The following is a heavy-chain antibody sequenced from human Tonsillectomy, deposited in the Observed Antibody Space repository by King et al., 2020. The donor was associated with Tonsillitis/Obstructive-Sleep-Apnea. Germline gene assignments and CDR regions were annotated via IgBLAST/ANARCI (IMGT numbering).Heavy chain of an antibody. CDR3: ARHGGPMVGRVDGWFDP. V-gene: IGHV4-59*08. CDR1: GASISNYY. CDR2: IYYSGST. J-gene: IGHJ5*02. Sequence: VQLQESGPGLVKPSETLSLTCTVSGASISNYYWSWIRQPPGKGLEWIGDIYYSGSTNYNPSLKSRVTISVDTSKNQFSLKLSSVTAADTAVYYCARHGGPMVGRVDGWFDPWGQGTLVTVSS. D-gene: IGHD3-10*01.